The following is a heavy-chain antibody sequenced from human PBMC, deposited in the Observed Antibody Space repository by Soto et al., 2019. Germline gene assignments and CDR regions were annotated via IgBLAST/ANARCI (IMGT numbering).Heavy chain of an antibody. J-gene: IGHJ4*02. V-gene: IGHV3-74*01. CDR3: ARGLGAQPVH. D-gene: IGHD1-26*01. CDR1: GFTFSSYW. CDR2: INSDGSST. Sequence: PGGSLRLSCAASGFTFSSYWMHWVRQAPGKWLVWVSRINSDGSSTSYADSVKGRFTISRDNAKNTLYLQMNSLRAEDTAVYYCARGLGAQPVHWGQGTLVTVS.